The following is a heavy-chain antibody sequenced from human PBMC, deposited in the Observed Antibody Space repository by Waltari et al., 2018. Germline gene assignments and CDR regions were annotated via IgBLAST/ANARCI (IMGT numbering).Heavy chain of an antibody. CDR2: VDTSGRT. CDR1: GGSISSYY. CDR3: ARTVVPAAGYYGMDV. Sequence: QVQLQESGPGLVKPSETLSLTCTVSGGSISSYYWSWIRQPAGKGREWLGRVDTSGRTTYNPPPKSRVTMSVDTAKNQFSRKRSSVTAADTAVYYCARTVVPAAGYYGMDVWGQGTTVTVSS. V-gene: IGHV4-4*07. D-gene: IGHD2-2*01. J-gene: IGHJ6*02.